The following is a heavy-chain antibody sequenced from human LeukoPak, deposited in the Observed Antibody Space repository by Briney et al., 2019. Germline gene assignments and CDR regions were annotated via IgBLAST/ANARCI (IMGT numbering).Heavy chain of an antibody. CDR1: GGSFSGYY. CDR2: INHSGST. CDR3: ARSDIGYYYYMDV. J-gene: IGHJ6*03. V-gene: IGHV4-34*01. Sequence: SETLSLACAVYGGSFSGYYWSWIRQPPGKGLEWIGEINHSGSTNYNPSLKSRVTISVDTSKNQFSLKLSSVTAADTAVYYCARSDIGYYYYMDVWGKGTTVTISS. D-gene: IGHD2-15*01.